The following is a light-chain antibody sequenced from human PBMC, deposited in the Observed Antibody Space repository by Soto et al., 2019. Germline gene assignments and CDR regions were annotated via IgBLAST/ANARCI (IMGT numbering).Light chain of an antibody. CDR1: SGSVSTSYY. Sequence: QTVVTQEPSFSVSPGRTVTLTCGLSSGSVSTSYYPSWYQQTPGQAPRTLIYSTNTRSSGVPDRFSGSILGNKAALTITGAPADDAAYYYCVLYRGSGILVFGGGTKVTVL. CDR3: VLYRGSGILV. J-gene: IGLJ3*02. V-gene: IGLV8-61*01. CDR2: STN.